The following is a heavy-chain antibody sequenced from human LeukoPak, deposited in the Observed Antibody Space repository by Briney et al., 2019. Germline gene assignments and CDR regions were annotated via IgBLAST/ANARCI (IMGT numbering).Heavy chain of an antibody. J-gene: IGHJ6*02. D-gene: IGHD6-19*01. V-gene: IGHV1-2*02. Sequence: ASVKVSCKASGYTFTGYYRHWVRQAPGQGLEWMGWINPNSGGTNYAQKFQGRVTMTRDTSISTAYMELSRLRSDDTAVYYCARLRSVAVAGKVSSYYYGMDVWGQGTTVTVSS. CDR3: ARLRSVAVAGKVSSYYYGMDV. CDR2: INPNSGGT. CDR1: GYTFTGYY.